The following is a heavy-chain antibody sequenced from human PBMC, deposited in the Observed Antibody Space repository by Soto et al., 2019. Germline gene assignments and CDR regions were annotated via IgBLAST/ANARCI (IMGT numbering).Heavy chain of an antibody. J-gene: IGHJ1*01. CDR3: ARVGSRDAYNYVLDQ. V-gene: IGHV1-69*06. CDR2: VTGASGSV. D-gene: IGHD5-18*01. Sequence: QVQVVQSGAEVKKPGSSVKISCKASGRIFSSFPTSWVRQVPGQGLEWMGGVTGASGSVTYAPKFQGRVTMTAVNSAGIGYMELTSLTSEDTAIYYCARVGSRDAYNYVLDQWGPGTMVTVSS. CDR1: GRIFSSFP.